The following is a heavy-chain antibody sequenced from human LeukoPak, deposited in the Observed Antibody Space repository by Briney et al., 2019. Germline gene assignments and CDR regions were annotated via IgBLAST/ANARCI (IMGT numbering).Heavy chain of an antibody. Sequence: ASVKVSCKASGYTFTSYDINWVRQATGQGLEWMGWMNPNSGNTGHAQKFQGRVTITRNTSIRTAYMELSSLRSEDTAVYYCARDCYSLYYYYYYMDVWGKGTTVTVSS. CDR1: GYTFTSYD. CDR3: ARDCYSLYYYYYYMDV. J-gene: IGHJ6*03. CDR2: MNPNSGNT. V-gene: IGHV1-8*03. D-gene: IGHD2-15*01.